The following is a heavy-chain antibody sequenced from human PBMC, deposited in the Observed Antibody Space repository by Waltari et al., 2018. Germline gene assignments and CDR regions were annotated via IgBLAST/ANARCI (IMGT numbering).Heavy chain of an antibody. CDR1: GFHSPSYE. CDR2: ISTSGNTA. CDR3: ARRSRFSGSPLGH. J-gene: IGHJ1*01. D-gene: IGHD1-26*01. V-gene: IGHV3-48*03. Sequence: EVQLVESGGGLVQTGGSLRISWEASGFHSPSYEMNWVRQAPGKGLEWVSYISTSGNTANYTDSVKGRFSISRDNAKNSVTLQMNSLRVEDTAVYYCARRSRFSGSPLGHWGQGTLVIVSS.